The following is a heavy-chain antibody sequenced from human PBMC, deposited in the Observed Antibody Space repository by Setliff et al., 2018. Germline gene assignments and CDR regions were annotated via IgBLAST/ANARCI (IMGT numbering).Heavy chain of an antibody. CDR2: ISTYNDNT. V-gene: IGHV1-18*04. J-gene: IGHJ4*02. CDR1: GYMFKRYG. Sequence: ASVKVSCKASGYMFKRYGINWMRQAPGQGFEWVGWISTYNDNTKSAQKFQGRVTMTTDTTTSTSYLELRSLRSDDTAIYYCARINFYVSSGYYYAPDYWGPGTLVTVS. D-gene: IGHD3-22*01. CDR3: ARINFYVSSGYYYAPDY.